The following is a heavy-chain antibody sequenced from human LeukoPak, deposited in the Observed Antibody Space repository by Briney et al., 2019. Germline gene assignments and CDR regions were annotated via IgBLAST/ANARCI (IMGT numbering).Heavy chain of an antibody. V-gene: IGHV4-59*01. CDR1: GGSISSYY. CDR3: ARVETYYYGSGSYYEGWFDP. J-gene: IGHJ5*02. CDR2: IYYSGST. D-gene: IGHD3-10*01. Sequence: SETLSLTCTVSGGSISSYYWSWIRQPPGKGLEWIGYIYYSGSTNYNPSLKSRVTISVDTSKNQFSLKLSSVTAADTAVYYCARVETYYYGSGSYYEGWFDPWGQGTLVTVSS.